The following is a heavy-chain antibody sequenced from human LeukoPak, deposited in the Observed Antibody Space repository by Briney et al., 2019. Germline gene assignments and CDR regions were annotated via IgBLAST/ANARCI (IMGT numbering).Heavy chain of an antibody. V-gene: IGHV4-39*07. D-gene: IGHD6-6*01. Sequence: SETLSPTCTVSGGSISSSSYYWGWIRQPPGKGLEWIGSIYYSGSTYYNPSLRSRVTISVDTSKNQFSLKLSSVTAADTAVYYCARGEYSSSLIPFDYWGQGTLVTVSS. CDR3: ARGEYSSSLIPFDY. J-gene: IGHJ4*02. CDR2: IYYSGST. CDR1: GGSISSSSYY.